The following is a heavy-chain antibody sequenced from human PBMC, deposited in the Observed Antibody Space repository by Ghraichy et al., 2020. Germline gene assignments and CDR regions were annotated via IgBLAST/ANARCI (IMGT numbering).Heavy chain of an antibody. CDR1: GGSFSGYY. Sequence: SETLSLTCAVYGGSFSGYYWSWIRQPPGKGLEWIGEINHSGSTNYNPSLKSRVTISVDTSKNQFSLKLSSVTAADTAVYYCARRWLPHGRDAFDIWGQGTMVTVSS. J-gene: IGHJ3*02. D-gene: IGHD3-22*01. CDR3: ARRWLPHGRDAFDI. CDR2: INHSGST. V-gene: IGHV4-34*01.